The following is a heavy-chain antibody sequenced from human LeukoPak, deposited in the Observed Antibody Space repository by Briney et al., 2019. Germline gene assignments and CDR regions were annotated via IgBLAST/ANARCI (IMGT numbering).Heavy chain of an antibody. D-gene: IGHD3-10*01. CDR3: ARAGSYYGSGSYVDY. J-gene: IGHJ4*02. CDR2: INHSGST. CDR1: GGSFSGYY. Sequence: SETLSLTCAVYGGSFSGYYWGWIRQPPGKGLEWIGEINHSGSTNYNPSLKSRVTISVDTSKNQFSLKLSSVIAADTAVYYCARAGSYYGSGSYVDYWGQGTLVTVSS. V-gene: IGHV4-34*01.